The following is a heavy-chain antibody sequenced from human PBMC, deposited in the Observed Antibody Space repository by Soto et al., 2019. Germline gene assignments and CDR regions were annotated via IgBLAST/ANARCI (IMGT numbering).Heavy chain of an antibody. V-gene: IGHV3-23*01. CDR3: SKDPGFWGGYQDF. CDR2: ISGSGGST. J-gene: IGHJ4*02. Sequence: EVQLLESGGGLVQPGGSLRLSCAASGFTFSSYAMSWVRQAPGKGLEWVSAISGSGGSTYYADSVKGRFTISRDNSKNTLYLQMDSLRAEGTGRYYCSKDPGFWGGYQDFWGQGTLVTVSS. D-gene: IGHD3-3*01. CDR1: GFTFSSYA.